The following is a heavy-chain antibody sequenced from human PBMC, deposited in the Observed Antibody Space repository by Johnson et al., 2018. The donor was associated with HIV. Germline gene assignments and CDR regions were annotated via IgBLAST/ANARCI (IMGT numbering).Heavy chain of an antibody. D-gene: IGHD5-12*01. CDR1: GFTFSNYA. J-gene: IGHJ3*02. CDR3: ARVLRLPRLGAFDI. CDR2: ISYDGSNK. Sequence: VQLVESGGGLVQPGGSLRLSCAASGFTFSNYAMYWVRQAPGKGLEWVAAISYDGSNKYYADSVKDRFTISRDNSKNSLYLQMNSLRAEDTAVYYCARVLRLPRLGAFDIWGQGTMVTVSS. V-gene: IGHV3-30-3*01.